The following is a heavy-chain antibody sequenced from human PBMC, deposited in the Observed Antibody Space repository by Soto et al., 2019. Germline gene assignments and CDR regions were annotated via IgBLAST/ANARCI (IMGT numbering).Heavy chain of an antibody. Sequence: EVQLLESGGGLVHPGGSLRLSCAASGFTFNHYAMSWVRQAPGKGLEWVSAISGSGDKTYHADSLKGRLAISRDNSKKTLFLQLNNLSADDTAVYDCAKDRGAFWGFTNWGLGTLVTVSS. J-gene: IGHJ4*02. CDR1: GFTFNHYA. V-gene: IGHV3-23*01. CDR2: ISGSGDKT. CDR3: AKDRGAFWGFTN. D-gene: IGHD3-10*01.